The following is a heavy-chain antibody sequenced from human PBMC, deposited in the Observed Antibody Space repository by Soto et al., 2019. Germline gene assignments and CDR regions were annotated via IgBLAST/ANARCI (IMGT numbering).Heavy chain of an antibody. J-gene: IGHJ4*02. V-gene: IGHV3-23*01. D-gene: IGHD6-19*01. CDR2: ISGSGGST. Sequence: EVQLLESGGGLVQPGGSLRLSCAASGFTFSSYAMSWVRQAPGKGLEWVSAISGSGGSTYYADSVKGRFTISRDNSKYTLYLQMNSLRAEDTAVYDCAKDLSSGWYRQETPSPTEYWGQGTLVTVSS. CDR1: GFTFSSYA. CDR3: AKDLSSGWYRQETPSPTEY.